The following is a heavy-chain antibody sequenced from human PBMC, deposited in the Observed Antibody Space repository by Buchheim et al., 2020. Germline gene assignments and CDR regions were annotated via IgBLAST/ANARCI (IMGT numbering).Heavy chain of an antibody. D-gene: IGHD6-19*01. CDR2: INQDGSEN. CDR3: ARFAVAGPYYFDC. Sequence: EVQLVESGGALVQPGGSLRLSCAASGFTFSTYWMSWVRRAPGKGLEWVANINQDGSENDFVDSVRGRFTISRDNAKNSLYLQMNSLRAEDTAVYYCARFAVAGPYYFDCWGQGTL. J-gene: IGHJ4*02. V-gene: IGHV3-7*01. CDR1: GFTFSTYW.